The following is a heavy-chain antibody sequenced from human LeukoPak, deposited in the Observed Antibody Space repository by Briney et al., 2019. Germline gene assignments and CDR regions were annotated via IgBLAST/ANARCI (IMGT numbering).Heavy chain of an antibody. CDR2: ISWNSGAI. Sequence: PGGSLRLSCAASGFTFDDYAMHWVRQAPGKGLEWVSGISWNSGAIGYADSVKGRFTISRDNAKNSLSLQMNSLRAEDTALYYCAKGHRGSSSYYFDYWGQGTLVTVSS. J-gene: IGHJ4*02. V-gene: IGHV3-9*01. CDR3: AKGHRGSSSYYFDY. CDR1: GFTFDDYA. D-gene: IGHD6-6*01.